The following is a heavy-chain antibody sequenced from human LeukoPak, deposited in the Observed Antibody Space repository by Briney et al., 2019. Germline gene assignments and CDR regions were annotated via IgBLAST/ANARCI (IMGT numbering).Heavy chain of an antibody. CDR2: VDPEDGET. V-gene: IGHV1-69-2*01. Sequence: GASVKVSRKVSGYTFNDYYMHWVQQAPGKGLEWMGLVDPEDGETIYAEKFQGRVTITADTSTDTAYMELSSLRSEDTAVYYCATPSRHKGWFDPWGQGTLVTVSS. CDR3: ATPSRHKGWFDP. J-gene: IGHJ5*02. CDR1: GYTFNDYY.